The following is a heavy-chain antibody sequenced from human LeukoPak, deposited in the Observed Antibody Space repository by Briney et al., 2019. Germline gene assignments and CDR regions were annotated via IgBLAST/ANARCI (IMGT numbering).Heavy chain of an antibody. Sequence: SETLSLTCTASGGSISSHYWSWIRQPAGKGLEWIGRVYSTGSTNYNPSLKSRVTMSVDTSKNQLSLKLSSVTAADTAVYYCARVFYGDYYFDYWGQGTLVTVSS. V-gene: IGHV4-4*07. CDR1: GGSISSHY. J-gene: IGHJ4*02. CDR2: VYSTGST. CDR3: ARVFYGDYYFDY. D-gene: IGHD4-17*01.